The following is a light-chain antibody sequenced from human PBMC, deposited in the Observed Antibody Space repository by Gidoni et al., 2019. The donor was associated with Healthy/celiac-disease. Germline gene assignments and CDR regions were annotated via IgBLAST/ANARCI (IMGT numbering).Light chain of an antibody. Sequence: QMTQSPSSLSASVGDRVTITCRPSQSISSYLNWYQQKPGKAPKLLIYAASSLQSGVPERFSGSGSGTDFTLTISRLQPEDFATYYCQQYYSTPSYTFGQGTKLEIK. CDR2: AAS. CDR1: QSISSY. J-gene: IGKJ2*01. CDR3: QQYYSTPSYT. V-gene: IGKV1-39*01.